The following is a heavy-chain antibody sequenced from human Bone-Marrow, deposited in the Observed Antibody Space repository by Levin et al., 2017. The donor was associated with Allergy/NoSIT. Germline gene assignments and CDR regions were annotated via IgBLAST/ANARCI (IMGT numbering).Heavy chain of an antibody. D-gene: IGHD3-3*01. CDR3: ARHGVLGNDFWSGSLGWFDP. V-gene: IGHV4-39*01. CDR1: GGSITSRTHF. CDR2: IFYSGSI. J-gene: IGHJ5*02. Sequence: SETLSLTCTVSGGSITSRTHFWGWIRQPPGTGLEWIASIFYSGSIYYNPSVESRVSISVDTSNNQFSLKMMSVTAADTAVYYCARHGVLGNDFWSGSLGWFDPWGQGTLVTVSS.